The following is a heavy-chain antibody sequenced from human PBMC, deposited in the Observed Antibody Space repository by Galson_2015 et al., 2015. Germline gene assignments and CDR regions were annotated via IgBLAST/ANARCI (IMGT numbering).Heavy chain of an antibody. V-gene: IGHV1-18*01. CDR2: ISPYNGNT. CDR3: ASDWYYGDSYDTFDI. CDR1: GYTFTSYG. D-gene: IGHD4-17*01. J-gene: IGHJ3*02. Sequence: QSGAEVKKPGASVKVSCKASGYTFTSYGISWVRQAPGRGLEWMGWISPYNGNTHYAQNLQGRVTMTTDTSTSTAYMELRSLRSDDTAVYYCASDWYYGDSYDTFDIWGQGTVVAVSS.